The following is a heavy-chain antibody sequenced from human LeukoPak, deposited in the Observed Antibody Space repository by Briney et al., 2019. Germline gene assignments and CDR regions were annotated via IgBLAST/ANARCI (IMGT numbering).Heavy chain of an antibody. D-gene: IGHD3-16*01. J-gene: IGHJ4*02. V-gene: IGHV3-7*03. Sequence: GGSLRLSCAASGITFSRFWMSWVRQAPGKGLQWVANINEDGSEKHYVDSVKGRFTISRDNAENSLYLQMNSLRAEDTAVYYCASGGHLDWWGQGALVAVAS. CDR2: INEDGSEK. CDR1: GITFSRFW. CDR3: ASGGHLDW.